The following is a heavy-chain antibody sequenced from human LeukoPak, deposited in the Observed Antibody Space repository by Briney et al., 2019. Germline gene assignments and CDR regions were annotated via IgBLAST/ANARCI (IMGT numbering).Heavy chain of an antibody. CDR2: ISGSGGST. J-gene: IGHJ5*02. Sequence: GGSLRLSCAASGFTFSSYAMSWVRQAPGKGLEWVSAISGSGGSTYYADSVKGRFTISRDNSKNTYLQMNSLRAEDTAVYYCAKYSSSWYERDWFDPWGQGTLVTVSS. CDR3: AKYSSSWYERDWFDP. V-gene: IGHV3-23*01. D-gene: IGHD6-13*01. CDR1: GFTFSSYA.